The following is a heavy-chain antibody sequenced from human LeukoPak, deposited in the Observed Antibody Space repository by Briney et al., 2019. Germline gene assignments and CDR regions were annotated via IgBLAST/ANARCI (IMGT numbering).Heavy chain of an antibody. J-gene: IGHJ4*02. CDR3: ATVSIIAVAGTPFDY. V-gene: IGHV1-24*01. Sequence: VASVKVSRKVSGYTLTELSMHWVRQAPGIGLEWMGGFDPEDGETIYAQKFQGRVTMTEDTSTDTAYMELSSLRSEDTAVYYCATVSIIAVAGTPFDYWGQGTLVTVSS. D-gene: IGHD6-19*01. CDR2: FDPEDGET. CDR1: GYTLTELS.